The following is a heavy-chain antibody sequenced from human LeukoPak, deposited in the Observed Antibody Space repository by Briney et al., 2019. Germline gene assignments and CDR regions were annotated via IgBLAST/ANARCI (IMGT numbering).Heavy chain of an antibody. CDR2: ISYDGSNT. CDR3: AKDRANDFWSGSHFDY. Sequence: GRSLRLSCAASGFTFRTYGMHWVRQAPGKGLEWVAVISYDGSNTYYADSVKGRFTISRDNSKNTLYLQMNSLRAEDTAVYYCAKDRANDFWSGSHFDYWGQGTLVTVS. J-gene: IGHJ4*02. V-gene: IGHV3-30*18. D-gene: IGHD3-3*01. CDR1: GFTFRTYG.